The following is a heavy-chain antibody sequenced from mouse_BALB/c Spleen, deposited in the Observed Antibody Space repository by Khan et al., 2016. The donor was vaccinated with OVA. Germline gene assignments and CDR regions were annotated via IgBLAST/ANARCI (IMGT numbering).Heavy chain of an antibody. V-gene: IGHV3-8*02. Sequence: EVQLQESGPSLVKPSQTLSLTCSVTGDSITSGYWCWIRKFPGNTLEYMGYIIYSGSTYYNPSLKRRISITRHTSQNQYSLQLNSVANEDTDTYDGGRSTSRFAFDYWGQGTLVTVSA. CDR3: GRSTSRFAFDY. CDR2: IIYSGST. D-gene: IGHD2-14*01. CDR1: GDSITSGY. J-gene: IGHJ3*01.